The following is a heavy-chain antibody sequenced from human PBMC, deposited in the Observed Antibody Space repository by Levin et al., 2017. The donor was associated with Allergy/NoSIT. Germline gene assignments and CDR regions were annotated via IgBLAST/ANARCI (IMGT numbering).Heavy chain of an antibody. D-gene: IGHD1-14*01. J-gene: IGHJ3*02. V-gene: IGHV3-23*01. CDR2: ISGSGGST. CDR3: AKGPTGPDDAFDI. Sequence: GESLKISCAASGFTFSSYAMSWVRQAPGKGLEWVSAISGSGGSTYYADSVKGRFTISRDNSKNTLYLQMNSLRAEDTAVYYCAKGPTGPDDAFDIWGQGTMVTVSS. CDR1: GFTFSSYA.